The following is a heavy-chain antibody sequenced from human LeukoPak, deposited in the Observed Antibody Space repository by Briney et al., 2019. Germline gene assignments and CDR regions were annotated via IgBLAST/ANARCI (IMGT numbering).Heavy chain of an antibody. CDR2: IYYSGST. D-gene: IGHD6-13*01. J-gene: IGHJ3*01. CDR1: GGSISSYY. Sequence: SETLSLTCTVSGGSISSYYWSWIRQPPGKGLEWIGYIYYSGSTNYNPSLKSRVTISVDTCKNQFSLKLSSVTAADTAVYYCARHLNRGYSSFNVAFDLWGQGTMVTVSS. V-gene: IGHV4-59*01. CDR3: ARHLNRGYSSFNVAFDL.